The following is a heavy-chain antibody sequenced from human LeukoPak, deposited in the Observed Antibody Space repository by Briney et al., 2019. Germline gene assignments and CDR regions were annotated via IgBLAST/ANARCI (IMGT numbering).Heavy chain of an antibody. Sequence: GGPLRLSCAASGSSVADYGMSWVRQAPGKGLERVSGINWSGESTGYADSVKGRFTISRDNAENALYLQMNGLRAEDTALYYCARDLSASWYSLGYWGRGTLVTVSS. CDR3: ARDLSASWYSLGY. J-gene: IGHJ4*02. CDR2: INWSGEST. V-gene: IGHV3-20*04. CDR1: GSSVADYG. D-gene: IGHD6-13*01.